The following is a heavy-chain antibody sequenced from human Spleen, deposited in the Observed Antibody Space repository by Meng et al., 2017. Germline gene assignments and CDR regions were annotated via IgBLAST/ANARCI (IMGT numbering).Heavy chain of an antibody. D-gene: IGHD4-11*01. CDR1: GGSFSDYY. CDR2: INHSGST. J-gene: IGHJ4*02. CDR3: ARGPTTMAHDFDY. V-gene: IGHV4-34*01. Sequence: GLLQQWGAVLLKPSVTLSLTCVVSGGSFSDYYWSWIRQPPGKGLEWIGEINHSGSTNYNPSLESRATISVDTSQNNLSLKLSSVTAADSAVYYCARGPTTMAHDFDYWGQGTLVTVSS.